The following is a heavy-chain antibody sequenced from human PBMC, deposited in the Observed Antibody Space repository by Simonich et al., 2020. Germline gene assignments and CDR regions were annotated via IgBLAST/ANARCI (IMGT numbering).Heavy chain of an antibody. D-gene: IGHD6-13*01. CDR2: ISYDGSNK. Sequence: QVQLVESGGGVVQPGRSLRLSCAASGFTFSSYAMHWVRQAPGNGDEGVEVISYDGSNKYSADSVKGRFTISIDNSKNTLYLQMNSLRAEDTAVYYCARDIVSFGSSWYAFDIWGQGTMVTVSS. J-gene: IGHJ3*02. V-gene: IGHV3-30*07. CDR1: GFTFSSYA. CDR3: ARDIVSFGSSWYAFDI.